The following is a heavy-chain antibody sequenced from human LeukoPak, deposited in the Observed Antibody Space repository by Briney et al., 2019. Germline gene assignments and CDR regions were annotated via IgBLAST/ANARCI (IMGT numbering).Heavy chain of an antibody. Sequence: GGSLRLSCVGSGFTFSRYWMTWVRQAPGKGLEWVANIKQDGSKKSYVGSVKGRFTISRDNAKNSLYLQMNSLRAEDTAIYYCTRVGYIDEGIDYWGQGTLVTVSS. CDR2: IKQDGSKK. CDR3: TRVGYIDEGIDY. D-gene: IGHD5-24*01. V-gene: IGHV3-7*04. CDR1: GFTFSRYW. J-gene: IGHJ4*02.